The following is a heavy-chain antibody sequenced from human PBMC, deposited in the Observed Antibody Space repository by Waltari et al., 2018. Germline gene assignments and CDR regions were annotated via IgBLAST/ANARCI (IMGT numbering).Heavy chain of an antibody. Sequence: EVQLLESGGGLVQPGGSLRLSCAASGFTFSRSAMSWVRQAPGKGLVWVSGISGRGDRTDDADSVKGRFTIARDKSKNTLSLQMNSLRVEDTAIYYCAKGANPQHPYHFENWGQGTLVTVSS. J-gene: IGHJ4*02. CDR3: AKGANPQHPYHFEN. CDR1: GFTFSRSA. V-gene: IGHV3-23*01. CDR2: ISGRGDRT.